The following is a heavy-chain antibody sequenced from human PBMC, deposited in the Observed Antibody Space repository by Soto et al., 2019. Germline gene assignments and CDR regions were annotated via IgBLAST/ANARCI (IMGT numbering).Heavy chain of an antibody. V-gene: IGHV1-58*01. J-gene: IGHJ4*02. CDR3: AADVGGYIYGIARH. CDR2: IDVGSGNA. D-gene: IGHD6-13*01. CDR1: GFTFSSSA. Sequence: QMQLVQSGPEVKKPGTSVKVSCKTSGFTFSSSAVPWVRQARGHRLQWRGWIDVGSGNANYAQMLQERVTSSWDMSISTAYMELSSLRPEATAVYNLAADVGGYIYGIARHWGAGTLVTVSS.